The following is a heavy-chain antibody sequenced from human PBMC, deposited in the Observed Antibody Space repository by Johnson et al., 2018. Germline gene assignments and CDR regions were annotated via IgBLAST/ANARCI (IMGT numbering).Heavy chain of an antibody. Sequence: VQLVQSGGGLVQPGRSLRLSCAASGFTFDDYAMHWVRQAPGKGLEWVSGISWNDAGIGYADSVKGRFTISRDNAKNSLYLQMNSLRAEDTAVYYCARSWVSSSSTWFDPWGQGTLVTVSS. J-gene: IGHJ5*02. CDR1: GFTFDDYA. D-gene: IGHD6-6*01. V-gene: IGHV3-9*01. CDR2: ISWNDAGI. CDR3: ARSWVSSSSTWFDP.